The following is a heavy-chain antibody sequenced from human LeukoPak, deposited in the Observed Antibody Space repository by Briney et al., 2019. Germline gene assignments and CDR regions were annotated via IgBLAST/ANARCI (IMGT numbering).Heavy chain of an antibody. D-gene: IGHD3-22*01. J-gene: IGHJ3*02. Sequence: ASVKVSCKVSGYTLTELSMHWVRQAPGKGLEWMGGFDPEDGETIYAQKFQGRVTMTEDTSTDTAYMELSSLRSEDTAVYYCATDINQDYYDSSGYSNAFDIWGQGTMVTVSS. CDR3: ATDINQDYYDSSGYSNAFDI. CDR1: GYTLTELS. CDR2: FDPEDGET. V-gene: IGHV1-24*01.